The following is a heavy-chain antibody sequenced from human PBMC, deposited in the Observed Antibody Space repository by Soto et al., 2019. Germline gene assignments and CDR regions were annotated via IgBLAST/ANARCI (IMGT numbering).Heavy chain of an antibody. CDR2: IYHSGST. Sequence: SETLSLTCGVSGGSLSNYYWIWIRRPPGKGLEWIGEIYHSGSTNYNPSLKSRVTMSVDTSKNQFSLKLSSVTAADTAVYYCARGVTIFGVVTHFDYWGQGTLVTVSS. J-gene: IGHJ4*02. V-gene: IGHV4-34*01. CDR3: ARGVTIFGVVTHFDY. CDR1: GGSLSNYY. D-gene: IGHD3-3*01.